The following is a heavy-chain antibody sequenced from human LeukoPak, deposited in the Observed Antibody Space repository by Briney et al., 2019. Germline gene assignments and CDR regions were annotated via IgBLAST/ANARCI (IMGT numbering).Heavy chain of an antibody. J-gene: IGHJ3*02. Sequence: SVKVPCKTSVYTFTDYDIHWVRQAPGQGLEWMGWINPNSANTNYAQKLQGRVTLTRDTSLSIAYMELSSLTSEDAAVYFCARGDFGETNTAFDIWGQGTLVAVSS. CDR2: INPNSANT. CDR3: ARGDFGETNTAFDI. CDR1: VYTFTDYD. D-gene: IGHD4-17*01. V-gene: IGHV1-8*03.